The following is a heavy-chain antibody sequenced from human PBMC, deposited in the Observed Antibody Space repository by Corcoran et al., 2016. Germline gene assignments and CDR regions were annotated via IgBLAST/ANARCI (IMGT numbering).Heavy chain of an antibody. D-gene: IGHD6-19*01. CDR2: MTSDTKTI. V-gene: IGHV3-48*02. CDR1: GFTFSIYS. CDR3: ARSVAGNHDY. Sequence: EVQLVESGGGLVQPGGSLRLSCAASGFTFSIYSMNWVRQAPGKGLEWVSYMTSDTKTIHYADSVQGRFTISRDNAKNSLYLQMNSLRHEDKALYYCARSVAGNHDYWGQGTLVTVSS. J-gene: IGHJ4*02.